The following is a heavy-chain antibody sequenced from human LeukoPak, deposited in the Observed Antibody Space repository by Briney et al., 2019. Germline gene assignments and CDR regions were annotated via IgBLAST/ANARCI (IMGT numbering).Heavy chain of an antibody. J-gene: IGHJ1*01. CDR2: IKQDGSEK. Sequence: GGSLRLSCAASGFTFSSYWMSWVRQAPGKGLEWVANIKQDGSEKYYVDSVKGRFTISRDNAKNSLYLQMNSLRAEDTAVYYCARPSYDSSGYYSGEYFQHWGQGTLFTVSS. CDR1: GFTFSSYW. CDR3: ARPSYDSSGYYSGEYFQH. D-gene: IGHD3-22*01. V-gene: IGHV3-7*01.